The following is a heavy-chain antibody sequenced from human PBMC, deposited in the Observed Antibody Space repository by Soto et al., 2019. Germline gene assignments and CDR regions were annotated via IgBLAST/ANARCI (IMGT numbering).Heavy chain of an antibody. D-gene: IGHD6-13*01. CDR2: IYYSGST. CDR3: ARRRGHSSSWYNWFDP. CDR1: GGSISSSSYY. V-gene: IGHV4-39*01. J-gene: IGHJ5*02. Sequence: SETLSLTCTVSGGSISSSSYYWGWIRQPPGKGLEWIGSIYYSGSTYYNPSLKSRVTISVDTSKNQFSLKLSSVTAADTAVYYCARRRGHSSSWYNWFDPWGQGTLVTVSS.